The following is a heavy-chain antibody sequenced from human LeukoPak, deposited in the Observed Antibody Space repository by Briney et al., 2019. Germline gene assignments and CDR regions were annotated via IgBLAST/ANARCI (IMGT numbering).Heavy chain of an antibody. V-gene: IGHV3-74*01. J-gene: IGHJ4*02. D-gene: IGHD4-23*01. CDR1: GFTFSSYW. Sequence: GGSLRLSCAVSGFTFSSYWMHWVRQAPGKGLVWVSRIDRDGSRINYADSVKGRFTISRDNGKNTLFLQMNSLGAEDAAVYYCVRGNDYGGPHYWGQGTLVTVSS. CDR2: IDRDGSRI. CDR3: VRGNDYGGPHY.